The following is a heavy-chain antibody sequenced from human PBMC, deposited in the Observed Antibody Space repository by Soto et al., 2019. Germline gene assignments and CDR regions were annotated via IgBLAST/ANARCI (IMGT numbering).Heavy chain of an antibody. CDR2: IHFSGTT. Sequence: KPSETLSLTCSVSGGSIGSYYWTWIRQPPGQALEWIGNIHFSGTTYYNPSLESRVTISVDTSKNQFSLRVTSVSAADTAVYYCARSGTYPVFIDLWGQGTLVTVSS. CDR1: GGSIGSYY. CDR3: ARSGTYPVFIDL. V-gene: IGHV4-59*01. J-gene: IGHJ4*02. D-gene: IGHD3-10*01.